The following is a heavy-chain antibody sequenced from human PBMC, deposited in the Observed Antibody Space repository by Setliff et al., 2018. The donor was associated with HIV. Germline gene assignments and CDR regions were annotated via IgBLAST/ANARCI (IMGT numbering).Heavy chain of an antibody. CDR3: ARDLGYSYPHGLDY. CDR2: INAGDDNT. Sequence: ASVKVSCKAFGYTFSTNAIHWVRQAPGQRLEWMGYINAGDDNTRYSEKFQGRVTITRDTSANTAYMELSSLRSEDTAVYYCARDLGYSYPHGLDYWGQGTLVTVSS. J-gene: IGHJ4*02. D-gene: IGHD5-18*01. V-gene: IGHV1-3*01. CDR1: GYTFSTNA.